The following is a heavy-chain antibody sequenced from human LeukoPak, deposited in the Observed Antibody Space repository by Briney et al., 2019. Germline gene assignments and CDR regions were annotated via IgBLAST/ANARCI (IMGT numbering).Heavy chain of an antibody. CDR3: VRSGGY. V-gene: IGHV3-48*04. D-gene: IGHD1-26*01. Sequence: GGSLRLSCAASGFTFSSYSMNWVRQAPGKGLEWVSYISSSSKTIYYADSVKGRFTISRDNAKNSLCLQMNSLRAEDTAIYYCVRSGGYWGQETLVTVSS. CDR2: ISSSSKTI. CDR1: GFTFSSYS. J-gene: IGHJ4*02.